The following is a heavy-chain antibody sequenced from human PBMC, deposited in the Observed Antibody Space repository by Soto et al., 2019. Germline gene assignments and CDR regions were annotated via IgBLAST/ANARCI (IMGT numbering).Heavy chain of an antibody. D-gene: IGHD4-4*01. CDR2: ISYTGSI. CDR1: GGSISSYY. J-gene: IGHJ4*02. V-gene: IGHV4-59*01. Sequence: QVQLQESGPGLVKPSETLSLSCSVSGGSISSYYWSWIRQPPGKTLEWIGYISYTGSIDSNPSLETRXXMXVXXSKNQFSLKLASVTAADTAIYYCARGSLPNSNWEIWGPGTLVSVSS. CDR3: ARGSLPNSNWEI.